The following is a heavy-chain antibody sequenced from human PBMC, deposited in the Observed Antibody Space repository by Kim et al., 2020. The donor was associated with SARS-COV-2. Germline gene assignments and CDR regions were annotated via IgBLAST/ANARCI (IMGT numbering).Heavy chain of an antibody. D-gene: IGHD3-10*01. CDR2: IYYLGST. Sequence: SETLSLTCTVSGGSISSSYWCWIRQPPGKGLEWIGYIYYLGSTNYNPSLKSRVTISVDTSKNQFPLKLSSVTAADTAVYYCARSPLWLPFDYWGQGTLVTVSS. CDR1: GGSISSSY. V-gene: IGHV4-59*01. CDR3: ARSPLWLPFDY. J-gene: IGHJ4*02.